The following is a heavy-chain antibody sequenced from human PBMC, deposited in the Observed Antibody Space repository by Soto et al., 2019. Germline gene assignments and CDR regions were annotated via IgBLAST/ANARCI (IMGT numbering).Heavy chain of an antibody. CDR3: ARGIRYFDWSLTYNWFDP. V-gene: IGHV4-34*01. D-gene: IGHD3-9*01. Sequence: SETLSLTCAVYGGSFSGYYWSWIRQPPGKGLEWIGEINHSGSTNYNPSLKSRVTISVDTSKNQFSLKLSSVTAADTAVYYCARGIRYFDWSLTYNWFDPWGQGTLVTVSS. J-gene: IGHJ5*02. CDR2: INHSGST. CDR1: GGSFSGYY.